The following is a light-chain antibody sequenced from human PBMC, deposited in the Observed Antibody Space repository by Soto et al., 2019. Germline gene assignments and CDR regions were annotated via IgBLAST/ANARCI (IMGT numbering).Light chain of an antibody. CDR1: QSVSSSY. J-gene: IGKJ2*01. V-gene: IGKV3-20*01. Sequence: EIVLTQSPGTLSLSPGERATLSCRASQSVSSSYLAWYQQKPGQAPRLLIYDASSRATGIPDRFSGSGSGTDFTLSISRLEHEDFAVYYYQQFGSSLYTFGQGTKLEIK. CDR3: QQFGSSLYT. CDR2: DAS.